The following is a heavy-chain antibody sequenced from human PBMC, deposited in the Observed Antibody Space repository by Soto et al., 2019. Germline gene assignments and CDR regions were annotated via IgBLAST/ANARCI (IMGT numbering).Heavy chain of an antibody. J-gene: IGHJ6*04. CDR2: ISWDGGST. CDR3: EKVLWRRGKPTSPEKIFPPPVSYSYSGRDV. CDR1: GFTFDDYT. V-gene: IGHV3-43*01. Sequence: GGSLRLSCAASGFTFDDYTMHWFRQAPGKGLEWVSLISWDGGSTYYADSVKGRFTISRDNSKNSLYLQMNSLRTEDTALYYCEKVLWRRGKPTSPEKIFPPPVSYSYSGRDVGGKGTRVTVP. D-gene: IGHD3-3*01.